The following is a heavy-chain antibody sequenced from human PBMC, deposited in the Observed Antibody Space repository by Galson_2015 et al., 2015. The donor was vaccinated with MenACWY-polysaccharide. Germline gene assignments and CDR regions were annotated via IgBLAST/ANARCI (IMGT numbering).Heavy chain of an antibody. CDR3: ARGRRDTAVAAPAAVLLDY. Sequence: SVKVSCKASGYTFSSYDINWVRQATGQRLEWMGWMNPNSGNTGYAQKFQGRVTMTRNTSISTAYMELSSLTSEDTAVYYCARGRRDTAVAAPAAVLLDYWGQGTTVTVSS. J-gene: IGHJ4*03. CDR1: GYTFSSYD. CDR2: MNPNSGNT. D-gene: IGHD6-19*01. V-gene: IGHV1-8*01.